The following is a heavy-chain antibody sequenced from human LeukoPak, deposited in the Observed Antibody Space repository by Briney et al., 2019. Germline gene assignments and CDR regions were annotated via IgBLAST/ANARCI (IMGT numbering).Heavy chain of an antibody. Sequence: LGESLKISFKGSGXTFIRFWIGWVRQMPEKGLEWMGIIYPGDSETRYSPSFQGQVTISVDKSISTAYLQWSSLKASDTAVYYCATGGIYSSNFDYWGQGTLVTVSS. CDR1: GXTFIRFW. D-gene: IGHD5-18*01. J-gene: IGHJ4*02. V-gene: IGHV5-51*01. CDR3: ATGGIYSSNFDY. CDR2: IYPGDSET.